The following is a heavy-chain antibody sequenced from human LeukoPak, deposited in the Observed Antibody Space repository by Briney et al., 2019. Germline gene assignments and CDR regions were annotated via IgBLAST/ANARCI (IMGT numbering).Heavy chain of an antibody. CDR2: IYYSGST. D-gene: IGHD3-9*01. CDR3: ARGGYDISDY. Sequence: SETLSLTCTVPGGSISSYYWSWIRQPPGKGLEWIGYIYYSGSTNYNPSLKSRVTISVDTSKNQFSLKLSSVTAADTAVYYCARGGYDISDYWGQGTLVTVSS. V-gene: IGHV4-59*01. CDR1: GGSISSYY. J-gene: IGHJ4*02.